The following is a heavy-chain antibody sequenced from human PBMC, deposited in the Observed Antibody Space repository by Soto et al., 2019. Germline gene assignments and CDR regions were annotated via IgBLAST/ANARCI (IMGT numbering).Heavy chain of an antibody. D-gene: IGHD4-17*01. CDR3: ARALTVTDYFDY. CDR2: VWSDGTNT. V-gene: IGHV3-33*01. CDR1: GFPFRSYA. Sequence: GSLRLSCAASGFPFRSYAMHWVRQAPGKGLEWVAAVWSDGTNTYYADSVQGRFTIARDNSKNTLYLEMNSLRGEDTAVYYCARALTVTDYFDYWGQGALVTVSS. J-gene: IGHJ4*02.